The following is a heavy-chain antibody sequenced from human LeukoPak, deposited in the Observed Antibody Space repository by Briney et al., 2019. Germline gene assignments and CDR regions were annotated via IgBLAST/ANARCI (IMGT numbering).Heavy chain of an antibody. CDR3: ARKPNAVYWFDL. J-gene: IGHJ5*02. CDR2: IHYSGIT. Sequence: SDTLSLTCAVSGYSISSDNWWGWIRQPPGKGLEWIGYIHYSGITYYSPSLKSRVTLSVDTSKNQFSLRLSSVTAVDTAVYYCARKPNAVYWFDLWGQGTLVTVYS. D-gene: IGHD4/OR15-4a*01. V-gene: IGHV4-28*01. CDR1: GYSISSDNW.